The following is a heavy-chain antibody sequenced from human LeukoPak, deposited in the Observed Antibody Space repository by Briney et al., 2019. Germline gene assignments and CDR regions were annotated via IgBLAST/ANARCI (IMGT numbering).Heavy chain of an antibody. D-gene: IGHD5-18*01. Sequence: ASVKVSCKASGYTFTSYDINWVQQATGQGLEWMGWMNPNSGNTGYAQKFQGRVTMTRNTSISTAYMELSSLRSEDTAVYYCARELWPNNWFDPWGQGTLVTVSS. CDR3: ARELWPNNWFDP. J-gene: IGHJ5*02. V-gene: IGHV1-8*01. CDR2: MNPNSGNT. CDR1: GYTFTSYD.